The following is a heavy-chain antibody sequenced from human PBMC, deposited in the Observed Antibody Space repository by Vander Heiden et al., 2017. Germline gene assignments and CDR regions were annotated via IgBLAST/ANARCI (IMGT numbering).Heavy chain of an antibody. CDR3: AKENSYGYLYYFDY. Sequence: EVQLVESGGGLVQPGRYLRLSCAASGFTFDDYAMHWVRQAPGKGLEWVSGISWNSGSIGYADSVKGRFTISRDNAKNSLYLQMNSLRAEDTALYYCAKENSYGYLYYFDYWGQGTLVTVSS. V-gene: IGHV3-9*01. CDR1: GFTFDDYA. CDR2: ISWNSGSI. D-gene: IGHD5-18*01. J-gene: IGHJ4*02.